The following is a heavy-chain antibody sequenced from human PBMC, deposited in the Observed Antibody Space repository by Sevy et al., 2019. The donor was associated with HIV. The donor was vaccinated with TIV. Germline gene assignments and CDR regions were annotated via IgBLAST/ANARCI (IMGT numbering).Heavy chain of an antibody. D-gene: IGHD2-15*01. V-gene: IGHV3-48*02. CDR3: ASAGYCSGGSCYSAYYGMDV. CDR1: GFTFSSYS. J-gene: IGHJ6*02. Sequence: GGSLRLSCAASGFTFSSYSMNWVRQAPGKGLEWVSYISSSSSTIYYANSVKGRFTISRENAKNSLYLQMNSLRDEDTVEYYCASAGYCSGGSCYSAYYGMDVWGQGTTVTVSS. CDR2: ISSSSSTI.